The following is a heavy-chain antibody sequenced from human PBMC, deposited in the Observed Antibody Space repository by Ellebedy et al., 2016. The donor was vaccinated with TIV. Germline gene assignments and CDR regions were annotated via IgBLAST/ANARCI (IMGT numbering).Heavy chain of an antibody. V-gene: IGHV3-64*01. Sequence: PGGSLRLSCAASGFTFGTYAMHWVRQAPGKGLEYISAINSNGGSTYYANSVKGRFTISRDNSKNTLYLQVGSLRLEDMAVYYCARDPSYGSGSYFEYWGQGTLVTGSS. CDR2: INSNGGST. D-gene: IGHD3-10*01. CDR3: ARDPSYGSGSYFEY. J-gene: IGHJ4*02. CDR1: GFTFGTYA.